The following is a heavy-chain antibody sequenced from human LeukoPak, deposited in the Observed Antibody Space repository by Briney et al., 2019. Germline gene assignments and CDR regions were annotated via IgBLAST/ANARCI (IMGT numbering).Heavy chain of an antibody. CDR3: ARAAWSATSKFDS. J-gene: IGHJ5*01. D-gene: IGHD6-13*01. V-gene: IGHV1-2*02. CDR2: INPNSAGT. CDR1: GYTXTDYY. Sequence: ASVKVSCKASGYTXTDYYLHWLRQDPGQELEWVGWINPNSAGTEYAQEFQGRVTMTRDTSNSTAYMELSRLQPDDTAVYYCARAAWSATSKFDSWGQGTRVTVSS.